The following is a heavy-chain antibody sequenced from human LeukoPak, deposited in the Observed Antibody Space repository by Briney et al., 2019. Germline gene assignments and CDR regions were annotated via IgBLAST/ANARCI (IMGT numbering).Heavy chain of an antibody. CDR1: GGSFSGYY. V-gene: IGHV4-34*01. Sequence: SETLSLTCAVYGGSFSGYYWSWIRQPPGKGLEWIGEINHSGSTNYNPSLKSRVTISVDTSKNQFSLKLSSVTAADTAVYYCARPTYYDFWSEFGDAFDIWGQGTMVTVSS. CDR3: ARPTYYDFWSEFGDAFDI. J-gene: IGHJ3*02. D-gene: IGHD3-3*01. CDR2: INHSGST.